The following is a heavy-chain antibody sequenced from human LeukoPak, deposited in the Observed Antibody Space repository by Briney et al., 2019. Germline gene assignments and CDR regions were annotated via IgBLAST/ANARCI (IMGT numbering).Heavy chain of an antibody. CDR1: GFTFSSYS. CDR2: ISSSSSTI. J-gene: IGHJ4*02. Sequence: PGGSLRLSCAASGFTFSSYSMNWVRQAPGKGLEWVSYISSSSSTIYYADSVKGRFTISRDNAKNSLYLQMNSLRAEDTAVYYCARGVGYYDSSGYWIWGQGTLVTVSS. CDR3: ARGVGYYDSSGYWI. D-gene: IGHD3-22*01. V-gene: IGHV3-48*04.